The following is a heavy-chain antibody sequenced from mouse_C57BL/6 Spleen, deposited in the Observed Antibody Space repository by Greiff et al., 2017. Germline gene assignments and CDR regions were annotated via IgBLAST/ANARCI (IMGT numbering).Heavy chain of an antibody. D-gene: IGHD2-12*01. CDR1: GYTFTSYW. J-gene: IGHJ4*01. CDR2: INPSNGGT. CDR3: ARGGAYYSPYYAMDY. V-gene: IGHV1-53*01. Sequence: VQLQQPGTELVKPGASVKLSCKASGYTFTSYWMHWVKQRPGQGLEWIGNINPSNGGTNYNEKFKSKATLTVDKSSSTAYMQLSSLTSEDSAVYYCARGGAYYSPYYAMDYWGQGTSVTVSS.